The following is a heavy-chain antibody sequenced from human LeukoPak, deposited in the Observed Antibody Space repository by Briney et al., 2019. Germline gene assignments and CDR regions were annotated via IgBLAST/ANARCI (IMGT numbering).Heavy chain of an antibody. CDR2: INPNSGGT. Sequence: ASVKVSCKASGYTFTGYYMHWVRQAPGQGLEWMGWINPNSGGTNYAQKFQGRVTMTRDTSISTAYMELSSLRSEDTAVYYCAALPSRVGATPYWGQGTLVTVSS. V-gene: IGHV1-2*02. D-gene: IGHD1-26*01. CDR1: GYTFTGYY. CDR3: AALPSRVGATPY. J-gene: IGHJ4*02.